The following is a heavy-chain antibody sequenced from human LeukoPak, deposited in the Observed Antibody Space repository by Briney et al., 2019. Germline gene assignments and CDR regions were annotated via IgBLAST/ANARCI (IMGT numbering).Heavy chain of an antibody. CDR1: GFTFSDYY. Sequence: GGPLRLSCAASGFTFSDYYMSWIRQAPGQGLEWVSHISTTGNSIYYADSVKGRFTISRDNAKNSLYLQMNSLRAEDTAVYYCARVRGSYSTDYWGQGTLVTVSS. J-gene: IGHJ4*02. V-gene: IGHV3-11*04. D-gene: IGHD1-26*01. CDR2: ISTTGNSI. CDR3: ARVRGSYSTDY.